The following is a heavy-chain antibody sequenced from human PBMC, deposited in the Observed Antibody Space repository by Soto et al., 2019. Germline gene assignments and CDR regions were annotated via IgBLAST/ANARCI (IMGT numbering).Heavy chain of an antibody. J-gene: IGHJ4*02. CDR3: ARGGRRCPGRCRRPPPGPPSPDY. CDR1: GFTFSSYD. Sequence: GALRLSCAASGFTFSSYDMHWVRQATGKGLEWVSAIGTAGDTYYPGSVKGRFTISRENAKNSLYLQMNSLRAGDTAVYYCARGGRRCPGRCRRPPPGPPSPDYWGQGTLLTVSS. D-gene: IGHD2-15*01. V-gene: IGHV3-13*01. CDR2: IGTAGDT.